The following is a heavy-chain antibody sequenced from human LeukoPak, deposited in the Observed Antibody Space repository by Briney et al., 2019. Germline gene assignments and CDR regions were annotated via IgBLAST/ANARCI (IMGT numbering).Heavy chain of an antibody. J-gene: IGHJ4*02. D-gene: IGHD6-19*01. V-gene: IGHV3-48*03. CDR2: VSSSGSAI. CDR3: ARGYASGWYLDR. CDR1: GFTFNGYE. Sequence: PGGSLRLSCTVSGFTFNGYEMNWVRQAPGKGLEWVSYVSSSGSAIHYADSVEGRFTISRDNTKNSLYLQMNSLRAEDTAIYYCARGYASGWYLDRWGQGTLLTVSS.